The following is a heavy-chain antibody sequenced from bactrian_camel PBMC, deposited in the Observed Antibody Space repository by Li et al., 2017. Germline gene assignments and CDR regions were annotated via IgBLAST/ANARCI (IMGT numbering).Heavy chain of an antibody. V-gene: IGHV3S53*01. Sequence: QVQLVESGGGSVHTGGSLRLSCTASAKFYSSNCLGWFRQAPGKEREAVAVIDSGDIATYADSVKGRFTISRDNNKATLYLQMNSLLPEDTGMYYCAAVGVFPLDMSFSEALGSPLYSYWGQGTQVTVS. D-gene: IGHD3*01. J-gene: IGHJ4*01. CDR1: AKFYSSNC. CDR2: IDSGDIA. CDR3: AAVGVFPLDMSFSEALGSPLYSY.